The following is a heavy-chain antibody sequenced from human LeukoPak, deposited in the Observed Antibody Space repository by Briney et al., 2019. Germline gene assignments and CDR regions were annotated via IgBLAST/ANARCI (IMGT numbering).Heavy chain of an antibody. J-gene: IGHJ4*02. CDR1: GFTFNDYA. Sequence: PGGSLRLSCAASGFTFNDYAMHWVRQAPGKGLEWVSGIFGKNGAKGHADSVKGRFTISRDNANNSLYLQMNSLRVEDTAVYYCTRGANWAFDYWGQGTLVTVSS. D-gene: IGHD1-1*01. CDR2: IFGKNGAK. CDR3: TRGANWAFDY. V-gene: IGHV3-9*01.